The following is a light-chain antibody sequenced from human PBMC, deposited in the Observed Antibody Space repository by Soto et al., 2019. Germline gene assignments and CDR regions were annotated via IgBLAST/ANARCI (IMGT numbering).Light chain of an antibody. Sequence: ETVMTQSAATLSVSPGESATLSCRASQSVSSNLAWYQQKPGQAPRRLIYGASTRVTGIPARFSGGGSGTEFTLTIRSLQSEDFAVYYCQQYNNWPRTFGQGTKVEIK. CDR1: QSVSSN. CDR2: GAS. CDR3: QQYNNWPRT. V-gene: IGKV3-15*01. J-gene: IGKJ1*01.